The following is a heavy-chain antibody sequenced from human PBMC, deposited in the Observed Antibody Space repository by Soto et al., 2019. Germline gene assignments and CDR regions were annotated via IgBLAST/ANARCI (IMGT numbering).Heavy chain of an antibody. CDR2: IKHDGSEK. CDR3: ARRYSHYVPLAAPFDY. V-gene: IGHV3-7*04. D-gene: IGHD5-12*01. CDR1: GFTFSSYW. Sequence: EVQLVESGGGLVQPGGSLRLSCAASGFTFSSYWMSWVRQAPGKGLEWVASIKHDGSEKNYADSVKGRFTISRDNAKTPLPLHMNILRASDTAVYYCARRYSHYVPLAAPFDYWRQATLVTLSS. J-gene: IGHJ4*02.